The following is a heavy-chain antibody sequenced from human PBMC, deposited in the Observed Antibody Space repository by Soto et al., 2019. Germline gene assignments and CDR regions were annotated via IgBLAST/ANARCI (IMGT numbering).Heavy chain of an antibody. J-gene: IGHJ4*02. CDR3: ARGRYSWNY. Sequence: SETLSLTCAVYGGSFSGYYWSWIRQPPGKGLEWIGEINHSGSTNYNPSLKSRVTISVDTSKNQFSLKLSSVTAADTAVYDCARGRYSWNYRGQGTLVTVSS. V-gene: IGHV4-34*01. CDR1: GGSFSGYY. CDR2: INHSGST. D-gene: IGHD1-20*01.